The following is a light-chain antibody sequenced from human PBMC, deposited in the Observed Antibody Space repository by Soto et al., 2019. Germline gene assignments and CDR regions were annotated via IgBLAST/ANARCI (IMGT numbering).Light chain of an antibody. CDR2: EVS. J-gene: IGLJ3*02. CDR3: ASYTSSSTSVM. Sequence: QSALTQPASVSGSPGQSITISCTGTSSDVGGYKYVSWYQQHPDKAPKLIIFEVSNRPSGISSRFSGSKSGNTASLTISGLHAEDEADYYCASYTSSSTSVMFGRGTKVTVL. V-gene: IGLV2-14*01. CDR1: SSDVGGYKY.